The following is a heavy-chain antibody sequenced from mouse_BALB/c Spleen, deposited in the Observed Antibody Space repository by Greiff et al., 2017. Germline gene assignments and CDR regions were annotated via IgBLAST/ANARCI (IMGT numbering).Heavy chain of an antibody. V-gene: IGHV14-3*02. D-gene: IGHD1-1*01. Sequence: VQLQQSGAELVKPGASVKLSCTASGFNIKDTYMHWVKQRPEQGLEWIGRIDPANGNTKYDPKFQGKATITADTSSNTAYLQLSSLTSEDTAVYYCADYGSSYDHYFDYWGQGTTLTVSS. CDR2: IDPANGNT. CDR1: GFNIKDTY. J-gene: IGHJ2*01. CDR3: ADYGSSYDHYFDY.